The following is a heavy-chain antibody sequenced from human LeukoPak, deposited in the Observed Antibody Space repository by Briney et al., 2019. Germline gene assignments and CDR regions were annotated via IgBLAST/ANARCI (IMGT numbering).Heavy chain of an antibody. CDR3: ARGAEVLRYFDWTEYNWFDP. CDR2: INPNSGGT. Sequence: ASVKVSCKASGYTFTGYYMHWVRQAPGQGLEWMGWINPNSGGTNYAQKFQGRVTMTRDTSISTAYMELSRLRSDDTAVYYCARGAEVLRYFDWTEYNWFDPWGQGTLVTVSS. CDR1: GYTFTGYY. V-gene: IGHV1-2*02. D-gene: IGHD3-9*01. J-gene: IGHJ5*02.